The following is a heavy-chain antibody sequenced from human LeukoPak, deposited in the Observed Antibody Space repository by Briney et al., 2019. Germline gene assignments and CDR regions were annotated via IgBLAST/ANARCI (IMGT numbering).Heavy chain of an antibody. CDR3: AKDLGDYDYYMDV. V-gene: IGHV3-33*06. J-gene: IGHJ6*03. CDR2: IWYDGSNK. CDR1: GFTFSSYG. Sequence: GGSLRLSCAASGFTFSSYGMHWVRQAPGKGLEWVAVIWYDGSNKYYADSVKGRFTISRDNSKNTLYLQMNSLRAEDTAVYYCAKDLGDYDYYMDVWGKGTTVTVSS.